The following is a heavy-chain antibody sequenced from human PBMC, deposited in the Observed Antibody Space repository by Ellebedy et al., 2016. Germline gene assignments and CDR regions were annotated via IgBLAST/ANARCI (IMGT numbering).Heavy chain of an antibody. CDR1: GGSISNSSYY. D-gene: IGHD3-16*01. CDR3: ARLTVQGENWFDP. Sequence: SETLSLTCTVSGGSISNSSYYWGWIRQPPGKGLEWIGNIYYSGSTYYNPSFKSRLTISVDTSKNQFSLRLSSVTAADTAVYYCARLTVQGENWFDPWGQGTLVTVSS. V-gene: IGHV4-39*01. J-gene: IGHJ5*02. CDR2: IYYSGST.